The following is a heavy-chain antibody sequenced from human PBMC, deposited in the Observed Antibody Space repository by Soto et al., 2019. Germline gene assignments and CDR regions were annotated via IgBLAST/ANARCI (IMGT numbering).Heavy chain of an antibody. CDR1: GFTFSSYW. D-gene: IGHD5-18*01. CDR2: IKQDGTEK. CDR3: ARVRKTATGDY. Sequence: GGSLRLSCVVSGFTFSSYWITFFRQVPGKGLEWVANIKQDGTEKYYVDSVRGRFTISRDNAKNSLYLQMNSLRAEDTAVYYCARVRKTATGDYWGQGTQVTVSS. J-gene: IGHJ4*02. V-gene: IGHV3-7*03.